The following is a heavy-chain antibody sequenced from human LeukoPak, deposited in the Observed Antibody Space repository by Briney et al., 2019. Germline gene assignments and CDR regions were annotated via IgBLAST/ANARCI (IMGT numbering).Heavy chain of an antibody. CDR1: GGSFSGYY. J-gene: IGHJ4*02. V-gene: IGHV4-34*01. CDR2: INHSGST. Sequence: SETLSLTCAVYGGSFSGYYWSWIRQPPGKGLEWIGEINHSGSTNYNPSLKGRVTISVDTSKNQFSLKLSSVTAADTAVYYCARGRGSSIDYWGQGTLVTVSS. D-gene: IGHD6-6*01. CDR3: ARGRGSSIDY.